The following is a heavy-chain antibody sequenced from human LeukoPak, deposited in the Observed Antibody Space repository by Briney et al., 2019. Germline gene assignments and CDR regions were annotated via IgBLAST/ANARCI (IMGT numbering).Heavy chain of an antibody. CDR3: ARVMAAQESYVDY. CDR2: INPNSGGT. J-gene: IGHJ4*02. V-gene: IGHV1-2*02. D-gene: IGHD5-24*01. Sequence: ASVRVSCKVSGYTFTGYYIHWVRQAPGQGLEWMGWINPNSGGTNYAEKFQGRVTMTRDTSISTAYMELSRLRSDDTAVYHCARVMAAQESYVDYWGQGTLVTVSS. CDR1: GYTFTGYY.